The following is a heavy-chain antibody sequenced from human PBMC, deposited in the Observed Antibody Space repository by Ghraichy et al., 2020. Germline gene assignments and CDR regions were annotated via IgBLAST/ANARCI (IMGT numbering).Heavy chain of an antibody. V-gene: IGHV1-2*06. J-gene: IGHJ4*02. Sequence: ASVKVSCKASGYTFTGFFMHWVRQAPGQGLEWMGRINPNSGSTDFAQKFQGRVTMTTDPSISTAYMELTRLRSDDTAVYFCAKEGLAVDLDSWGQGTLVTVSS. CDR3: AKEGLAVDLDS. CDR1: GYTFTGFF. CDR2: INPNSGST. D-gene: IGHD6-19*01.